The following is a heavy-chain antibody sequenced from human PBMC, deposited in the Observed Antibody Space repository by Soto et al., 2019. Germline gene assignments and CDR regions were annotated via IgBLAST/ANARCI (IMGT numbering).Heavy chain of an antibody. CDR2: INHSGST. Sequence: QVQLQQWGAGLLKPSETLSLTCAVYGGSFSGYYWSWIRQPPGKGLEWIGEINHSGSTNYNPSLTSRVTISVDTSKNQFSLKLSSVTAADTAVYYCARGVYCSSTTCYWGMDVWGQGTTVTVSS. J-gene: IGHJ6*02. V-gene: IGHV4-34*01. CDR1: GGSFSGYY. D-gene: IGHD2-2*01. CDR3: ARGVYCSSTTCYWGMDV.